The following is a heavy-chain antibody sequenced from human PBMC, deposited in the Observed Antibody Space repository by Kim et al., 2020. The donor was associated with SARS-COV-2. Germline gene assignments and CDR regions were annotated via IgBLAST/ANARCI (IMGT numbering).Heavy chain of an antibody. Sequence: SETLSLTCAVYGGSFSGYYWSWIRQPPGKGLEWIGEINHSGSTNYNPSLKSRVTISVDTSKNQFSLKLSSVTAADTAVYYCARPQIYSSSWYYLRGAFDIWGQGTMVTVSS. CDR3: ARPQIYSSSWYYLRGAFDI. J-gene: IGHJ3*02. CDR2: INHSGST. V-gene: IGHV4-34*01. CDR1: GGSFSGYY. D-gene: IGHD6-13*01.